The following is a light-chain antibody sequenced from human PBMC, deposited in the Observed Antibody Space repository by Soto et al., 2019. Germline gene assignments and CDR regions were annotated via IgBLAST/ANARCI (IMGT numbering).Light chain of an antibody. CDR3: QQRSNWPPFT. V-gene: IGKV3-11*01. Sequence: EIVLTQSPATLSLSPGERAALSCRASQSVSVFLAWYQQKPGQAPRLLIYDTSERATGIPARFSGSGSGTDFTLTISSLEPEDFAVYYCQQRSNWPPFTFGQGTRLEI. CDR1: QSVSVF. J-gene: IGKJ5*01. CDR2: DTS.